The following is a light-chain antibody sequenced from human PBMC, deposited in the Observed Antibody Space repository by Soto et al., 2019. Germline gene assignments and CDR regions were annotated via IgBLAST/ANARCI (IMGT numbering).Light chain of an antibody. J-gene: IGKJ1*01. V-gene: IGKV2-28*01. CDR1: QSLLYSNGYNY. CDR3: MQSLQTPWT. Sequence: DIVMTQSPLSLPVTPGEPASTSCRSSQSLLYSNGYNYLDWYLQKPGQSPQLLISLGSDRASGVTERFSGSASGTDFTLKISRVEAEDVGLYYCMQSLQTPWTFGQGTTVEIK. CDR2: LGS.